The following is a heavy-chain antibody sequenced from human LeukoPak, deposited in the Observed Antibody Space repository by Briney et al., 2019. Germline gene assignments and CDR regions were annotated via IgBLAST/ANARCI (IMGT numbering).Heavy chain of an antibody. CDR2: MNPNSGNT. J-gene: IGHJ3*02. CDR1: GYTFTSYD. V-gene: IGHV1-8*01. D-gene: IGHD3-3*01. CDR3: ARRGPYYDFWSATDAFDI. Sequence: ASVKVSCKASGYTFTSYDINWVRQATGQGLEWMGWMNPNSGNTGYAQKFQGRVTMTRNTSISTAYMELSSLRSEDTAVYYCARRGPYYDFWSATDAFDIWGQGTMVTVSS.